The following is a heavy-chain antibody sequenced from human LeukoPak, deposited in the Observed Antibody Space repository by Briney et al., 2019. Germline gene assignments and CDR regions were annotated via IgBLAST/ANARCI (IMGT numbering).Heavy chain of an antibody. CDR1: GFTFSSYG. CDR3: AKDHGITMVRGAYYYYYYGMDV. CDR2: LSYDGSNK. J-gene: IGHJ6*02. Sequence: GGSLRLSCAASGFTFSSYGMHWVRQAPGKGLEWVAVLSYDGSNKYYADSVKGRFTISRDNSKNTLYLQMNSLRAEDTAVYYCAKDHGITMVRGAYYYYYYGMDVWGQGTTVTVSS. V-gene: IGHV3-30*18. D-gene: IGHD3-10*01.